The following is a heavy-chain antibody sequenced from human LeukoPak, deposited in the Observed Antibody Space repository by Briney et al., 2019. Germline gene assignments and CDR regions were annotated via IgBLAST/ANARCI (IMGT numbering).Heavy chain of an antibody. Sequence: PGGSLRLSCAASGFTFSSYAMSWVRQAPGKGLEWVSAISGSGGSTYYADSVKGRFTISRATSKNTLYLQMNSLRAEDTAVYYCAKDGYSYGPYNWFDPWGQGTLVTVSS. CDR3: AKDGYSYGPYNWFDP. D-gene: IGHD5-18*01. V-gene: IGHV3-23*01. J-gene: IGHJ5*02. CDR2: ISGSGGST. CDR1: GFTFSSYA.